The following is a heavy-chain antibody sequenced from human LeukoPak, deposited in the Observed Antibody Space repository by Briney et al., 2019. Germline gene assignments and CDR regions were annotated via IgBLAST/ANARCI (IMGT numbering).Heavy chain of an antibody. D-gene: IGHD2/OR15-2a*01. J-gene: IGHJ6*02. CDR3: ARGINNYGMDV. CDR1: GFTFITYG. V-gene: IGHV3-33*01. CDR2: IWYDGSSK. Sequence: GGSLRLSCAASGFTFITYGMHWVRQAPGKGLEWVALIWYDGSSKYYADSVMGRFTISRDNSKNTVYLLMNSLRAEDTAVYYCARGINNYGMDVWGQGTTVTVSS.